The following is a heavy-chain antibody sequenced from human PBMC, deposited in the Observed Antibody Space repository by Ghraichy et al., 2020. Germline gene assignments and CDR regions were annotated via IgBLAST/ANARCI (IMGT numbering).Heavy chain of an antibody. Sequence: SETLSLTCTVSGGSISSSSYYWGWIRQPPGKGLEWIGSIYYSGSTYYNPSLKSRVTISVDTSKNQFSLKLSSVTAADTAVYYCARCIAARANWFDPWGQGTLVTVSS. D-gene: IGHD6-6*01. CDR2: IYYSGST. CDR1: GGSISSSSYY. J-gene: IGHJ5*02. CDR3: ARCIAARANWFDP. V-gene: IGHV4-39*01.